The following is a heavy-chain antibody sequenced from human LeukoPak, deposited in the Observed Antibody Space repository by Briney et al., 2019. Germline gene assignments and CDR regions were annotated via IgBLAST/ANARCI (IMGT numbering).Heavy chain of an antibody. CDR2: ISYDGSNK. Sequence: GGSLRLSCAASGFTFSSYGMHWVRQAPGKGLEWVAVISYDGSNKYYADSVKGRFTISRDNSKNTLYLQMNSLRAEDTAVYYCARDRQLLWFGEFPLDWGQGTLVTVSS. CDR1: GFTFSSYG. J-gene: IGHJ4*02. V-gene: IGHV3-30*19. CDR3: ARDRQLLWFGEFPLD. D-gene: IGHD3-10*01.